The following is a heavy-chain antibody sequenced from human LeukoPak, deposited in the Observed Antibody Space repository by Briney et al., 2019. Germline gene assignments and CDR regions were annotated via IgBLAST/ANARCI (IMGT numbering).Heavy chain of an antibody. CDR2: ISGGSEYI. J-gene: IGHJ4*02. D-gene: IGHD3-10*01. V-gene: IGHV3-21*01. Sequence: GGSLRLSRAASGFTFSTYSMNWVRQTPGKGLEWVSSISGGSEYIYYTDSVKGRFTISRDNAKNSLYLQMSSLRADDTAVYYCASGIYYASVHTWSPVRGQGTLVTVS. CDR3: ASGIYYASVHTWSPV. CDR1: GFTFSTYS.